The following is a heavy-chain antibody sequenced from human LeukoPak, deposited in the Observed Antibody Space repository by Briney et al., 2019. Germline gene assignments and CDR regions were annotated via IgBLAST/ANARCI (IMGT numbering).Heavy chain of an antibody. CDR2: ITSSGTYI. Sequence: GESLRLSCAASGFTFNNYNMNWVRQAPGKALEWVSSITSSGTYIFYADSVKGRFTISRDNSKNTLYLQMNSLRAEDTAVYYCAKDMGGYYLDDAFDIWGQGTMVTVSS. V-gene: IGHV3-21*04. D-gene: IGHD3-22*01. J-gene: IGHJ3*02. CDR1: GFTFNNYN. CDR3: AKDMGGYYLDDAFDI.